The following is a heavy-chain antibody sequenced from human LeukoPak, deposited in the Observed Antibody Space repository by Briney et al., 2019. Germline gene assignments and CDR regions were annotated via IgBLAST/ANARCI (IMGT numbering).Heavy chain of an antibody. Sequence: GGSLRLSCAASGFTFDDYAMHWVRQAPGKGLEWVANIKEDGSEKHYVDSVKGRFTISRDNAKNSLYLQMNSLRAEDTAVYYCAREPGIGYAFDIWGQGTMVTVSS. V-gene: IGHV3-7*01. D-gene: IGHD3-10*01. CDR3: AREPGIGYAFDI. CDR1: GFTFDDYA. CDR2: IKEDGSEK. J-gene: IGHJ3*02.